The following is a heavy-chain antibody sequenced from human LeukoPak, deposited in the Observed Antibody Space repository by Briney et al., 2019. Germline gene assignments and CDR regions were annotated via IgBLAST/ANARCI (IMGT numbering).Heavy chain of an antibody. CDR2: FDPEDGET. D-gene: IGHD2-2*01. Sequence: ASVKVSCKVSGYTLTELSMHRVRQAPGKGLEWMGGFDPEDGETIYAQKFQGRVTMTEDTSTDTAYMELSSLRSEDTAVYYCATAPEIVVVPAARFAGWFDPWGQGTLVTVSS. CDR1: GYTLTELS. CDR3: ATAPEIVVVPAARFAGWFDP. V-gene: IGHV1-24*01. J-gene: IGHJ5*02.